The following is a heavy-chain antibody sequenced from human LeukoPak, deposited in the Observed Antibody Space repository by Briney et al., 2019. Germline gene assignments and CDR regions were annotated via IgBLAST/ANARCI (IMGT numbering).Heavy chain of an antibody. CDR3: ARGGCSSTSCYANYYYYGMDV. CDR1: GDSVSSKSAA. V-gene: IGHV6-1*01. CDR2: TYYRSRWYN. J-gene: IGHJ6*02. D-gene: IGHD2-2*01. Sequence: SQTLSLTCAISGDSVSSKSAAWNWIRQSPSRGLEWLGRTYYRSRWYNEYAVSLKGRITINPDTSKNQFSLQLNSVAPEDTAVYYCARGGCSSTSCYANYYYYGMDVWGQGTTVTVSS.